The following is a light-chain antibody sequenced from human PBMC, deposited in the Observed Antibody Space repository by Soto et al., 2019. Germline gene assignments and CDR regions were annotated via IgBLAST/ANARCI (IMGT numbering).Light chain of an antibody. J-gene: IGKJ4*01. CDR1: QSVSSNY. Sequence: IVLTQSPGTLSLSPGERATLSCRASQSVSSNYLAWYQQRPGQAPRLLIYGASSRATGIPDRFSGSGSGADFTLTISRLEPEDFAVYYCQQYGSSPILAFGGGTNVEIK. CDR2: GAS. CDR3: QQYGSSPILA. V-gene: IGKV3-20*01.